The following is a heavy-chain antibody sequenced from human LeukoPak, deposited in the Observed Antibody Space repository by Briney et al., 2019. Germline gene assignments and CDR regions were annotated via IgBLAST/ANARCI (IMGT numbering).Heavy chain of an antibody. CDR1: GGSFSGYY. CDR2: INHSGST. D-gene: IGHD5-18*01. CDR3: ARSGYSYGLDY. V-gene: IGHV4-34*01. Sequence: SETLSLTCAVYGGSFSGYYWSWIRQPPGKGLEWIGEINHSGSTNYNPSLKSRVTISVDTSKNQFSLKLSSVTAADTAVYYCARSGYSYGLDYWGQGTLVAVSS. J-gene: IGHJ4*02.